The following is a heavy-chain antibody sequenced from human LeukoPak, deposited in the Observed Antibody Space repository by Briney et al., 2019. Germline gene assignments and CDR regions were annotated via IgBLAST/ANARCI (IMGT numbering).Heavy chain of an antibody. CDR1: GFTVSSNY. CDR2: IYSGGST. J-gene: IGHJ4*02. D-gene: IGHD5-12*01. CDR3: AKDMDIVATTIDY. V-gene: IGHV3-53*05. Sequence: GGSLRLSCAASGFTVSSNYMSWVRQAPGKGLEWVSVIYSGGSTYYAESVKGRFTISRDNSKNTLYLQMNSLRAEDTAVYYCAKDMDIVATTIDYWGQGTLVTVSS.